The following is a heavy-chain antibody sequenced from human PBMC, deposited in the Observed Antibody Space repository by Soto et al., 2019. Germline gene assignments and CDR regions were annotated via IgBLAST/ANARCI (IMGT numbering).Heavy chain of an antibody. D-gene: IGHD3-10*01. Sequence: SVKVSCKASGYTFTSYGISWVRQAPGQGLEWMGWISAYNGNTNYAQKLQGRVTMTTDTSTSTAYMELRSLRSDDTAVYYCARGAQDYYGSGSSHIDPWGQGTLVTVSS. CDR1: GYTFTSYG. V-gene: IGHV1-18*01. J-gene: IGHJ5*02. CDR2: ISAYNGNT. CDR3: ARGAQDYYGSGSSHIDP.